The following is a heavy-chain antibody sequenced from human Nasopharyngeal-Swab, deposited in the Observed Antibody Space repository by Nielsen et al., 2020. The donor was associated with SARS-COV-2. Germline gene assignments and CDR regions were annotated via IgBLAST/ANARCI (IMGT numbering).Heavy chain of an antibody. J-gene: IGHJ4*02. Sequence: GGSLRLSCAASGFTFSNYAMSWVRKAPGKGLEWVSILTGSGQTTFYADSVKGRFTISRDNSKNTLYLQLNSLRADDTALYYCAKDWTYSGSSGMTRWGQGTLVTVSS. CDR3: AKDWTYSGSSGMTR. CDR1: GFTFSNYA. CDR2: LTGSGQTT. V-gene: IGHV3-23*01. D-gene: IGHD3-10*01.